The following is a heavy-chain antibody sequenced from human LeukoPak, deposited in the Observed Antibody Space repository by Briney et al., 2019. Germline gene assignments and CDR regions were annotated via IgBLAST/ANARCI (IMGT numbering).Heavy chain of an antibody. D-gene: IGHD2-8*02. CDR2: INSDGSST. CDR3: ARRGALTGGFDI. CDR1: GFTFSSYW. V-gene: IGHV3-74*01. Sequence: PGGSLRLSCAASGFTFSSYWMHWVRQAPGKGLVWVSRINSDGSSTTYADSVKGRVTISRDNAKNTLYLQMNSLGAEDTAVYYCARRGALTGGFDIWGQGTVVTVSS. J-gene: IGHJ3*02.